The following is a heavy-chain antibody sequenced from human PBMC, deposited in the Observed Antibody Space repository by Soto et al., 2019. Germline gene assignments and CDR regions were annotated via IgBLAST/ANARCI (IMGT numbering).Heavy chain of an antibody. J-gene: IGHJ4*02. Sequence: SETLSLTCAVYGGSFSGYYWTWIRQPPGTGLEWIGEINHSGSTNYNPSLKSRVTISVDTSKNQFSLKLNSMTAADTAVYYCARHNYGSGSTYFDYWGQGTLVTVSS. CDR1: GGSFSGYY. CDR2: INHSGST. D-gene: IGHD3-10*01. CDR3: ARHNYGSGSTYFDY. V-gene: IGHV4-34*01.